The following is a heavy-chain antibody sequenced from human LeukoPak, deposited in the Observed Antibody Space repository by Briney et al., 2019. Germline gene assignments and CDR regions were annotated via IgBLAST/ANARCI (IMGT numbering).Heavy chain of an antibody. Sequence: SETLSLTCTVSGYSISSDYYWGWIRQPPGKGLEWIASVSHSGSTYYNPSLKSRVTISVDTSKNQFSLKLSSVTAADTAVYYCARAGTNLGDYDFWGQGTLVTVSS. D-gene: IGHD4-17*01. CDR2: VSHSGST. CDR3: ARAGTNLGDYDF. J-gene: IGHJ4*02. V-gene: IGHV4-38-2*02. CDR1: GYSISSDYY.